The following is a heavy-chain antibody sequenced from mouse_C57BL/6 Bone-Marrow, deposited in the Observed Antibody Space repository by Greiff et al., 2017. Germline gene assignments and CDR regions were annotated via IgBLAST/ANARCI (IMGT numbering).Heavy chain of an antibody. CDR2: IDPANGDT. D-gene: IGHD2-5*01. V-gene: IGHV14-4*01. CDR3: TTTVSNPYYFDY. Sequence: EVQLQQSGAELVRPGASVKLSCTASGFNIKDDYMHWVKQRPEQGLEWIGWIDPANGDTEYASKFQGKATITADTSSNTAYLQLSSLTSEDTAVYYCTTTVSNPYYFDYWGQGTTLTVSS. J-gene: IGHJ2*01. CDR1: GFNIKDDY.